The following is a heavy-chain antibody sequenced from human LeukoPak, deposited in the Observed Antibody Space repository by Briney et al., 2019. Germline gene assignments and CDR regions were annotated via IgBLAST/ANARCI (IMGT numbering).Heavy chain of an antibody. V-gene: IGHV4-34*01. CDR1: GGSFSGYY. J-gene: IGHJ3*02. CDR2: INHSGST. CDR3: ARAKSHDFWSGHVGAFDI. D-gene: IGHD3-3*01. Sequence: SETLSLTCAVYGGSFSGYYWSWIRQPPGKGLEWIGEINHSGSTNYIPSLKSRVTISVDTSKNQFSLKLSSVTAADTAVYYCARAKSHDFWSGHVGAFDIWGQGTMVTVSS.